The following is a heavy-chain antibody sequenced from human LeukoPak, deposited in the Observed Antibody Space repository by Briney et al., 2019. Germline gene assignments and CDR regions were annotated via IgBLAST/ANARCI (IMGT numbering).Heavy chain of an antibody. Sequence: PGGSLRLSCAASGFTFSSYWMHWVRQAPGKGLVWVSRINSDGSSTSYADSVKGRFTISRDNAKNTLYLQMNSLRAEDTAVYYCASLGVWDCSSTSCYRGLEDYWDQGTLVTVSS. D-gene: IGHD2-2*02. J-gene: IGHJ4*02. CDR2: INSDGSST. CDR1: GFTFSSYW. CDR3: ASLGVWDCSSTSCYRGLEDY. V-gene: IGHV3-74*01.